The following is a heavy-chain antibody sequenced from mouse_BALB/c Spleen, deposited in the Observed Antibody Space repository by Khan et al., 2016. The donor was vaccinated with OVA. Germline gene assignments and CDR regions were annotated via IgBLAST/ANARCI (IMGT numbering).Heavy chain of an antibody. D-gene: IGHD1-1*01. J-gene: IGHJ3*01. CDR2: INPSSGYT. CDR3: ARAAYGSLAY. V-gene: IGHV1-7*01. CDR1: GYMFTSYW. Sequence: QVQLQQSGAELVKPGASVKMSCKASGYMFTSYWMNWVKQRPGQGLEWIGYINPSSGYTEYNQKFKDKATLTADKSSSTAYMQLSSLTSENSADYYCARAAYGSLAYWGQGTLVTVSA.